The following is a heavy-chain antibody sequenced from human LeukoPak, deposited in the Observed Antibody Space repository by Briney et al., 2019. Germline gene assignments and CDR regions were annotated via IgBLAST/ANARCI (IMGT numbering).Heavy chain of an antibody. D-gene: IGHD1-26*01. CDR2: INPNSGGT. CDR1: GYTFTCYY. Sequence: GASVKVSCKASGYTFTCYYMHWVRQAPGQGLEWMGWINPNSGGTNYAQKFQGRVTMTRDTSISTAYMELSRLRSDDTAVYYCARDFGSSGAFDIWGQGTMVTVSS. CDR3: ARDFGSSGAFDI. J-gene: IGHJ3*02. V-gene: IGHV1-2*02.